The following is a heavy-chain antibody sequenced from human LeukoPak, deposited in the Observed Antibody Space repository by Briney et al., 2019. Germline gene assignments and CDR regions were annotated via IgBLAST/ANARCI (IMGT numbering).Heavy chain of an antibody. D-gene: IGHD3-10*02. CDR2: ISSSGSTI. J-gene: IGHJ6*04. V-gene: IGHV3-48*03. Sequence: GGSLRLSCAASGFTFGSYQMNWVRQAPGKGLAWVSYISSSGSTIYYADSVKGRFTISRDNAKNSLYLQMNSLRAEDTAVYYCAGLGIAMIGGVWGKGTTVTISS. CDR1: GFTFGSYQ. CDR3: AGLGIAMIGGV.